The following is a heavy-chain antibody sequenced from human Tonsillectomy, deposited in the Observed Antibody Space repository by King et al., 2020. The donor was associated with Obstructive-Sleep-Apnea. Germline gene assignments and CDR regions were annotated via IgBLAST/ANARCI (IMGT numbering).Heavy chain of an antibody. CDR3: ARGFGGWPRGGGFDY. D-gene: IGHD3-10*01. CDR1: GYSISIGYY. J-gene: IGHJ4*02. Sequence: VQLQESGPGLLKPSETLSLTCTVSGYSISIGYYWGWIRQPPGQGLEGICSSFHSGSTYYNPSLNSRVTISVDTSKNQFSLKLSSVTAADTAVYYCARGFGGWPRGGGFDYWGQGTLVTVSS. V-gene: IGHV4-38-2*02. CDR2: SFHSGST.